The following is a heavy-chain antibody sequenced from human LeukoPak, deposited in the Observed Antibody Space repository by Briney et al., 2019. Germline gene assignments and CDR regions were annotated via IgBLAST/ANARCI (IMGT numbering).Heavy chain of an antibody. CDR1: GYSFTSYW. CDR3: ARHPRIIAAAGPASPFDY. D-gene: IGHD6-13*01. Sequence: GESLKISCKGSGYSFTSYWIGWVRQMPGKGLEWMGIIYPGDSDTRYSPSFQGQVTISADKSISTAYLQWSSLKASDTAMYYCARHPRIIAAAGPASPFDYWGQGTLVTVSS. J-gene: IGHJ4*02. V-gene: IGHV5-51*01. CDR2: IYPGDSDT.